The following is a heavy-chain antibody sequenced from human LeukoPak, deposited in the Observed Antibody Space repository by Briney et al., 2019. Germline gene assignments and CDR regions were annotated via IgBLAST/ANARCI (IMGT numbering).Heavy chain of an antibody. V-gene: IGHV4-39*07. D-gene: IGHD2-2*01. Sequence: PSETLSLTCSVSGGSISRSSYYWGWIRQPPGKGLEWIGEINHSGSTNYNPSLKSRVTISVDTSKNQFSLKLSSVTAADTAVYYCARGRCSSTPLGLTYYYYGMDVWGQGTTVTVSS. J-gene: IGHJ6*02. CDR1: GGSISRSSYY. CDR2: INHSGST. CDR3: ARGRCSSTPLGLTYYYYGMDV.